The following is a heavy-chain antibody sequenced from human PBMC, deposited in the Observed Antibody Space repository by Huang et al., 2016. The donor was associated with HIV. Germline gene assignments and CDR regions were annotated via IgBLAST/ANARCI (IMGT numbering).Heavy chain of an antibody. CDR2: IRGSDNTT. D-gene: IGHD6-19*01. CDR3: AKDRVAGTGHCFDP. CDR1: GFSFSSYT. V-gene: IGHV3-23*01. J-gene: IGHJ5*02. Sequence: EVKLLESGGGLVQPGGSLRLSCAASGFSFSSYTMTWVRQAPAKGLECVTSIRGSDNTTFYADSVKGRFTISRDNSKNTLYRQMKSLRVDDTAVYYCAKDRVAGTGHCFDPWGQGTLVTVSS.